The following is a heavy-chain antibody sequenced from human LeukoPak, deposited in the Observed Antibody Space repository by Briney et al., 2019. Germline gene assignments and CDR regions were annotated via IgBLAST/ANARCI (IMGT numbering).Heavy chain of an antibody. CDR1: RFSFTAYP. J-gene: IGHJ4*02. CDR3: EDGIRDAFDY. V-gene: IGHV3-48*02. Sequence: GALRVSCPTPRFSFTAYPMNLIRKDPGKGLDKISNIRTTDEGAKYAYYADAVKGRVTISRDDGKNTLYLHMNSLRDDDTFFFQAEDGIRDAFDYWGQGILVTVSS. D-gene: IGHD5-24*01. CDR2: IRTTDEGAKYA.